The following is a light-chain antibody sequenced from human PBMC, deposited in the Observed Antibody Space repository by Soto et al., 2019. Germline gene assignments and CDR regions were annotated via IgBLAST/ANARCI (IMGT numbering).Light chain of an antibody. V-gene: IGKV3-11*01. J-gene: IGKJ4*01. CDR2: DAS. CDR3: QRRSNWPT. Sequence: EIVLRQSPATLSLAPGERATLSCRASQSVSSYLAWYQQKPGQAPGLLIYDASNRATGIPARFSGSGSGTDFTLTISSLEPEAFAVDYCQRRSNWPTFGGGSKVDIK. CDR1: QSVSSY.